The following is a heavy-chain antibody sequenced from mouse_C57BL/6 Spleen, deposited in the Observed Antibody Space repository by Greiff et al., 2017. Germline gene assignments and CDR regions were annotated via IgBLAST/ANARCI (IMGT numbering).Heavy chain of an antibody. D-gene: IGHD2-3*01. CDR3: ASYEGFAY. CDR2: IYPGSGNT. V-gene: IGHV1-66*01. CDR1: GYSFTSYY. Sequence: VQLQESGPELVKPGASVKISCKASGYSFTSYYIHWVKQRPGQGLEWIGWIYPGSGNTKYNEKFKGKATLTADTSSSTAYMQLSSLTSEDSAVYYCASYEGFAYWGQGTLVTVSA. J-gene: IGHJ3*01.